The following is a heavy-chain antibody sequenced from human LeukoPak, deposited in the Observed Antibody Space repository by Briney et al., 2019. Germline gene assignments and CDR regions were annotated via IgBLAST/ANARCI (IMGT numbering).Heavy chain of an antibody. D-gene: IGHD3-9*01. J-gene: IGHJ3*02. Sequence: GVSLRLSCAASGFTFSSFWMSWVRQAPGKGLEGVANIKQEGSEKYYVDSVKGRFTISRDNAKNSLYLQMNSMRAEDTAVYYCARDRIDSAGYYNWGGNDAFDIWGQGTMVTVSS. CDR1: GFTFSSFW. CDR3: ARDRIDSAGYYNWGGNDAFDI. V-gene: IGHV3-7*01. CDR2: IKQEGSEK.